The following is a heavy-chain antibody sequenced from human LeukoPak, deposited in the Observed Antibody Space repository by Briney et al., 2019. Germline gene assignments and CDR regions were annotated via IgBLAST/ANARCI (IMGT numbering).Heavy chain of an antibody. D-gene: IGHD6-13*01. V-gene: IGHV3-30*02. CDR1: GFTFSSYG. Sequence: PGRSLRLSCAASGFTFSSYGMHCVRQAPGKVLEWVGFIRFDLSNKFHADSVKGRFTISRDNSKNTPYLQMNSLRADDTAVYYCAKDLRIAATGTTGDYWGQGTLVTVSS. CDR3: AKDLRIAATGTTGDY. J-gene: IGHJ4*02. CDR2: IRFDLSNK.